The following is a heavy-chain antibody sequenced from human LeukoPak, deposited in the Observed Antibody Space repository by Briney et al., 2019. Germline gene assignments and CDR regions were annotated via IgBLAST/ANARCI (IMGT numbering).Heavy chain of an antibody. CDR3: ARHGVVVVPAALGAADYYYYYGMDV. V-gene: IGHV4-34*01. J-gene: IGHJ6*02. CDR2: INHSGST. CDR1: GGSFSGYY. Sequence: LSETLSLTCTVYGGSFSGYYWSWIRQPPGKGLEWIGEINHSGSTNYNPSLKSRVTISVDTSKNQFSLKLSSVTAADTAVYYCARHGVVVVPAALGAADYYYYYGMDVWGQGTTVTVSS. D-gene: IGHD2-2*01.